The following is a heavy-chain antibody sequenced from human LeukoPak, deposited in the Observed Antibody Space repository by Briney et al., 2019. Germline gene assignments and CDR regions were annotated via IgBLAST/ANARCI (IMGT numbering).Heavy chain of an antibody. CDR2: ISSSGSSI. J-gene: IGHJ3*02. V-gene: IGHV3-11*04. D-gene: IGHD2-2*01. CDR1: GFTFSDYY. CDR3: ARVCSNTSCWGAFDI. Sequence: GGSLSLSCAASGFTFSDYYMNWIRQAPGKGLEWVSYISSSGSSIYYADSVKGRFTSPRDNAKNSLYLQMNSLRAEDTAVYYCARVCSNTSCWGAFDIWGQGTMVTVSS.